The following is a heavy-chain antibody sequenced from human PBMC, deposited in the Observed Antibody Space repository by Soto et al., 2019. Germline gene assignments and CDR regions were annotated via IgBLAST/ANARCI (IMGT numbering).Heavy chain of an antibody. CDR3: ARQLGGYKYGSFDS. CDR1: GYSFTDYW. J-gene: IGHJ4*02. V-gene: IGHV5-51*01. D-gene: IGHD5-18*01. Sequence: PGESQTISWNGSGYSFTDYWGAWVRQRPGKGREWMGSIWPGDSDTRYSPSFQDQVTISSDKSITTAYLQWSSLQASDTAMYYCARQLGGYKYGSFDSWGQGTLVTVSS. CDR2: IWPGDSDT.